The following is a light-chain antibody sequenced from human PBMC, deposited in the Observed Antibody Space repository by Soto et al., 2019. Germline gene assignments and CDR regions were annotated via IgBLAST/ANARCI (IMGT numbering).Light chain of an antibody. Sequence: DIPMTQSPSSLSASVGDRVTITCQASQDISNYLNWYQQKPGKAPKLLIYDASNLETGVPSRFSGSGSGTDFTFTISSLQAEDIATYDCQQYDNLPPKYTFGQGTKLEIK. CDR2: DAS. CDR1: QDISNY. J-gene: IGKJ2*01. CDR3: QQYDNLPPKYT. V-gene: IGKV1-33*01.